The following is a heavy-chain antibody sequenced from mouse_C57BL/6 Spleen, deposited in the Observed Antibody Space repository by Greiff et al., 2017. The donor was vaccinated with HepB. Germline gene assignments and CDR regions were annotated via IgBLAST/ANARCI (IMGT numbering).Heavy chain of an antibody. Sequence: EVHLVESEGGLVQPGSSMKLSCTASGFTFSDYYMAWVRQVPEKGLEWVANINYDGSSTYYLDSLKSRFIISRDNAKNILYLQMSSLKSEDTATYYCARDRNGYDCLDYWGQGTTLTVSS. J-gene: IGHJ2*01. CDR2: INYDGSST. D-gene: IGHD2-2*01. V-gene: IGHV5-16*01. CDR3: ARDRNGYDCLDY. CDR1: GFTFSDYY.